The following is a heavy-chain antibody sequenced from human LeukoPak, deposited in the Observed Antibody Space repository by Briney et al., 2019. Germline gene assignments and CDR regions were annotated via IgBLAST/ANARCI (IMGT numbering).Heavy chain of an antibody. J-gene: IGHJ5*02. CDR3: AKEDYDFWSGYLLWFDP. Sequence: GGSLRLSCAASGFTFSSYAMSWVRQAPGKGLEWVSAISGSGGSTYYADSVKGGFTISRDNSKNTLYLQMNSLRAEDTAVYYCAKEDYDFWSGYLLWFDPWGQGTLVTVSS. CDR2: ISGSGGST. V-gene: IGHV3-23*01. D-gene: IGHD3-3*01. CDR1: GFTFSSYA.